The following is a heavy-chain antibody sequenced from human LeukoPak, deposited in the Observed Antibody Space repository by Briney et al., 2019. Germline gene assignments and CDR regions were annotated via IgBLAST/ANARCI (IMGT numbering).Heavy chain of an antibody. Sequence: SVKVSCKASGGTFSSYAISWVRQAPGQGLEWMGGIIPIFGTANYAQKFQGRVTITADKSTSTAYMELSSLRSEDTAVYYCARGLMGDYGDWNFDYWGQGTLVTVSS. J-gene: IGHJ4*02. CDR2: IIPIFGTA. CDR1: GGTFSSYA. V-gene: IGHV1-69*06. D-gene: IGHD4-17*01. CDR3: ARGLMGDYGDWNFDY.